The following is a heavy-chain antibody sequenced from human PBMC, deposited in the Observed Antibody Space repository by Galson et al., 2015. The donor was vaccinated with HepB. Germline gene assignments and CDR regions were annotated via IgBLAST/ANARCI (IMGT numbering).Heavy chain of an antibody. D-gene: IGHD6-13*01. CDR1: GFTFSNAW. J-gene: IGHJ5*02. CDR3: TSPVSSPRVFDP. CDR2: IKSKTDGGTT. V-gene: IGHV3-15*01. Sequence: SLRLSCAASGFTFSNAWMSWVRQAPGKGLEWVGRIKSKTDGGTTDYAAPVKGRFTISRDDSKNTLYLQMNSLKTEDTAVYYCTSPVSSPRVFDPWGQGTLATVSS.